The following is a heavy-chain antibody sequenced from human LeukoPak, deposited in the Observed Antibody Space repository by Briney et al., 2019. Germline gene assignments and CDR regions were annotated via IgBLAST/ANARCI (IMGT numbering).Heavy chain of an antibody. D-gene: IGHD3-10*01. CDR3: ARVLNYYNSGDYFDY. Sequence: SETLSLTCTVSGGSISNYYWSWIRQPAGKGLEWIGHIYTSRNTNYNPSLKSRVAMSVDTSKNQFSLKPSSVTAADTAVYYCARVLNYYNSGDYFDYWGQGTLVTVSS. V-gene: IGHV4-4*07. J-gene: IGHJ4*02. CDR2: IYTSRNT. CDR1: GGSISNYY.